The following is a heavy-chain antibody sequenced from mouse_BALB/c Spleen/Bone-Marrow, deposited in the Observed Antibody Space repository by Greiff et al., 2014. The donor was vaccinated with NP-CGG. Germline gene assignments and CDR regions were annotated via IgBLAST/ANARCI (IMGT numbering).Heavy chain of an antibody. CDR3: ARSKGVGQIGLPFAH. V-gene: IGHV1-82*01. D-gene: IGHD3-2*01. CDR1: GYAFSSSW. J-gene: IGHJ2*01. Sequence: VQLQQSGPELVKPGASVKISCKASGYAFSSSWMNWVKQRPGQGLEWIGRIYPGDGDTNYNGKFKGKATLTADKSSSTAYMQPSSLTSVSSAVYFFARSKGVGQIGLPFAHWGQGPTLTVSS. CDR2: IYPGDGDT.